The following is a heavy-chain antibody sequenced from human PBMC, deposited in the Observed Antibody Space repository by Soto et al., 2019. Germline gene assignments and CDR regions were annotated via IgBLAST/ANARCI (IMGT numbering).Heavy chain of an antibody. CDR2: ISYGGHKT. D-gene: IGHD5-12*01. V-gene: IGHV3-30*03. Sequence: QMQLVESGGGVVQPGGALRLSCAASGFNFKTAGMHWVRQAPGKGLEWLALISYGGHKTHYAESVKGRFTVSRDNAQNFLYLQMNRLRVEDTAVYYCARAAREMATTPHGYWGQGTLVTVSS. CDR3: ARAAREMATTPHGY. J-gene: IGHJ4*02. CDR1: GFNFKTAG.